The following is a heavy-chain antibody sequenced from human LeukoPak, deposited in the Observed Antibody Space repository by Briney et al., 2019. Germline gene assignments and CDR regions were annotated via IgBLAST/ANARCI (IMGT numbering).Heavy chain of an antibody. CDR3: ARDTWIRPRLVDY. Sequence: ASVKVSCKASGGTFSSYAISWVRQAPGQGLEWMGWISAYNGNTNYAQKLQGRVTMTTDTSTGTAYMELRSLRSDDTALYYCARDTWIRPRLVDYWGQGTLVTVSS. V-gene: IGHV1-18*01. D-gene: IGHD5-18*01. CDR1: GGTFSSYA. CDR2: ISAYNGNT. J-gene: IGHJ4*02.